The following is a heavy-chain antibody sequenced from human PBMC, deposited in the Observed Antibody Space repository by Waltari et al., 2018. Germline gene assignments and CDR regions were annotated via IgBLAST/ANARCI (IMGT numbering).Heavy chain of an antibody. CDR2: VIPDGGFT. V-gene: IGHV3-74*01. Sequence: EVQLVESGGDLLQPGGSLRLSCAASGITFSSSWMHWVRQTPGTGLEWVTHVIPDGGFTGNPDSVGGRFTISRDNAKSMLYLQMNSLRADDTAVYYCTRGITKAFDPWGQGTLVTVSS. D-gene: IGHD1-20*01. CDR1: GITFSSSW. J-gene: IGHJ5*02. CDR3: TRGITKAFDP.